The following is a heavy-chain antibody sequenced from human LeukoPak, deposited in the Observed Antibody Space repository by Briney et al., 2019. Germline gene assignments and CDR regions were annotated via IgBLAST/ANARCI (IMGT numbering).Heavy chain of an antibody. CDR3: TTAAGYSSGWGAPLY. J-gene: IGHJ4*02. V-gene: IGHV3-15*01. CDR2: IKSKTDGGTT. CDR1: GFTFSNAW. Sequence: GGSLRLSCAASGFTFSNAWMSWVRQAPGKGLEWVGRIKSKTDGGTTDYAAPVKGRFTISRDDSKNTLYLQMNSLKTEDTAVYYCTTAAGYSSGWGAPLYWGQGTLVTVSS. D-gene: IGHD6-19*01.